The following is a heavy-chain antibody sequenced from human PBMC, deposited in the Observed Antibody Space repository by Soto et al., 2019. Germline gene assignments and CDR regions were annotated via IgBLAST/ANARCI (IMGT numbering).Heavy chain of an antibody. CDR2: ISSSGGST. D-gene: IGHD2-8*01. J-gene: IGHJ4*02. CDR3: AKNQHAMAHDY. Sequence: LRLSCAASGFTFSNYAMSWVRQAPGKELEWVSSISSSGGSTDYADSVKGRFTISRDNSQNTLNLQMNSLRAEDTAIYFCAKNQHAMAHDYWGPGTLVTVSS. CDR1: GFTFSNYA. V-gene: IGHV3-23*01.